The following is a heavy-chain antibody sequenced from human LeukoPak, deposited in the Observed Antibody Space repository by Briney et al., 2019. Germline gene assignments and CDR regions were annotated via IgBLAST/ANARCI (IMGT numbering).Heavy chain of an antibody. Sequence: GGSLRLSCAASGFTFDDYAMHWVRQAPGKGLEWVLGISWNSGSIGYADSVKGRFTISRDNAKNSLYLQMNSLRAEDTALYYCAKGLGRYFDWFPFGYWGQGTLVTVSS. V-gene: IGHV3-9*01. J-gene: IGHJ4*02. CDR2: ISWNSGSI. CDR3: AKGLGRYFDWFPFGY. CDR1: GFTFDDYA. D-gene: IGHD3-9*01.